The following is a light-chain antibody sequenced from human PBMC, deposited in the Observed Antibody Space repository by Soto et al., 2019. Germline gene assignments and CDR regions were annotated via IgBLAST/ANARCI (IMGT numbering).Light chain of an antibody. CDR1: WSNIGNNA. J-gene: IGLJ2*01. Sequence: QSLLTQPPSVSEAPRQRVTISCSGSWSNIGNNAVNWYQQLPGKAPKLLIYYDDLLSSGVSDRFSGSKSGTSASLAISGLQSEDEADYYCAVWDDNLNGVVFGGGTKVTVL. CDR3: AVWDDNLNGVV. CDR2: YDD. V-gene: IGLV1-36*01.